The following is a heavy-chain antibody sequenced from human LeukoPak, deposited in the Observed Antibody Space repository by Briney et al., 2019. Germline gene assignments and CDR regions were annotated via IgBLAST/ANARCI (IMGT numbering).Heavy chain of an antibody. D-gene: IGHD3-9*01. J-gene: IGHJ4*02. V-gene: IGHV3-30*02. CDR3: AKVKPRYFDWFDENYFDY. CDR1: GFTFSSYG. CDR2: IRYDGSNK. Sequence: GGTLRLSCAASGFTFSSYGMHWVRQAPGKGLEWVAFIRYDGSNKYYADSVKGRFTISRDNSKYTLYLQMNSLRAEDTAVYYCAKVKPRYFDWFDENYFDYWGQGTLVTVSS.